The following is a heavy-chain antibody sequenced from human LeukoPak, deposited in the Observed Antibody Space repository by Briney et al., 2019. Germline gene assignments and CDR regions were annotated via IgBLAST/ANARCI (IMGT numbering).Heavy chain of an antibody. CDR2: ISSSSSYI. Sequence: GGSLRLSCAASGFTFSSYSMNWVRQAPGKGPEWVSSISSSSSYIYYADSMKGRFTISRDNAKNSLYLQMNSLRAEDTAVYYCARSMAPQLSIAVAGTFDPWGQGTLVTVSS. V-gene: IGHV3-21*01. CDR1: GFTFSSYS. J-gene: IGHJ5*02. D-gene: IGHD6-19*01. CDR3: ARSMAPQLSIAVAGTFDP.